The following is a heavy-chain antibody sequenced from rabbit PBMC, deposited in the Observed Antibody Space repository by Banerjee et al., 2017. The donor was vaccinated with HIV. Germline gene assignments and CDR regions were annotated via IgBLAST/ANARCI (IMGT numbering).Heavy chain of an antibody. CDR1: GFSFSSSYY. CDR2: IGAGSGNT. Sequence: QSLEESGGGLVQPEGSLTLTCTASGFSFSSSYYMCWVRQAPGKGLEWIACIGAGSGNTYYASWAKGRFTISKTSSTTLTLQMPSLTAADTATYFCARKYASYGYVDLWGPGTLVTVS. D-gene: IGHD6-1*01. V-gene: IGHV1S40*01. J-gene: IGHJ6*01. CDR3: ARKYASYGYVDL.